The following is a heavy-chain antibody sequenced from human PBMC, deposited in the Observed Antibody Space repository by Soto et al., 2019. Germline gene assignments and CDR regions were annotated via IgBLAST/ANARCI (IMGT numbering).Heavy chain of an antibody. CDR1: GGSTSSSSYY. D-gene: IGHD6-19*01. V-gene: IGHV4-39*01. CDR2: IYYSGST. Sequence: TSETLSLTCTVSGGSTSSSSYYWGWIRQPPGKGLEWIGSIYYSGSTYYNPSLKSRVTISVDTSKNQFSLKLSSVTAADTAVYYCARRESGWYSWGYYFDYWGQGTLVTVS. CDR3: ARRESGWYSWGYYFDY. J-gene: IGHJ4*02.